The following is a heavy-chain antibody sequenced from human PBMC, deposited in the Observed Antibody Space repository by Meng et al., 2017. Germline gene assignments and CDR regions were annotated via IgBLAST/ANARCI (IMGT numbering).Heavy chain of an antibody. D-gene: IGHD6-13*01. CDR1: GYTFPDYY. V-gene: IGHV1-2*06. Sequence: ASVKVSCTASGYTFPDYYLHWLRRAPGQGLEWMGRINPKSGDTHYAQKFQGRVTMTGDTSISTAYMELSGLRSDDTAMYYCARDEDISAAGKLFGDYWGQGTLVTVSS. CDR2: INPKSGDT. CDR3: ARDEDISAAGKLFGDY. J-gene: IGHJ4*02.